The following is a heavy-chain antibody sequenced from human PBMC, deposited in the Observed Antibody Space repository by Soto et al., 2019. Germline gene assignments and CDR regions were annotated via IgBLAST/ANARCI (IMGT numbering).Heavy chain of an antibody. J-gene: IGHJ4*02. Sequence: QITLKESGPTLVKPTQTLTLTCTFSGFSRDTSGVAVGWIRQPPGKGLEWLSVIYWDDDKRSSPSLRSRLTITKDTSKNQVVRKMTNMDPADTATYYCAHRHRASGGLFDYWGQGTLVTVSS. V-gene: IGHV2-5*02. CDR2: IYWDDDK. CDR3: AHRHRASGGLFDY. D-gene: IGHD3-10*01. CDR1: GFSRDTSGVA.